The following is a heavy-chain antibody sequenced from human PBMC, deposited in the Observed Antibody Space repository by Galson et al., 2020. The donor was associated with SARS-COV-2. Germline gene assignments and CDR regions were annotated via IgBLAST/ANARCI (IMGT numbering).Heavy chain of an antibody. Sequence: ASVTVSRKASGYTFISFYIHWVRQAPGQGLEWMGVINPSGDITFYAQKLRGRVTVTRDMSTQTVYIELSSLTSEDTAVYYCAREWGDINSSVFDYWGQGSLVVVSS. D-gene: IGHD2-21*01. CDR3: AREWGDINSSVFDY. V-gene: IGHV1-46*04. CDR2: INPSGDIT. CDR1: GYTFISFY. J-gene: IGHJ4*02.